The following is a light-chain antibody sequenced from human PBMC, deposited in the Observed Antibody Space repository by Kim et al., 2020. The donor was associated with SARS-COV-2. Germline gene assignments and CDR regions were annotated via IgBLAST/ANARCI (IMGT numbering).Light chain of an antibody. J-gene: IGKJ2*01. CDR1: QSVSSSY. V-gene: IGKV3-20*01. CDR3: QQYGSSLYT. Sequence: LSPGESATLSCRASQSVSSSYLAWYQQKPGKAPRLLIYGASSRATGIPDRFSGSGSGTDFTLTISRLEPEDFAVYYCQQYGSSLYTFGQGTKLEI. CDR2: GAS.